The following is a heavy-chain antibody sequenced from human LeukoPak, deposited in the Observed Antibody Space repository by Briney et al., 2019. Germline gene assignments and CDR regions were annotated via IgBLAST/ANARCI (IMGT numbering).Heavy chain of an antibody. CDR1: AFNFSDYG. CDR2: ITHDGSDK. D-gene: IGHD3-16*02. Sequence: GGSLRLSCAYSAFNFSDYGMGWVRQAPGKGLEWVAVITHDGSDKYYADPVKGRLSISRDNSKNTLYLQMNSLRAEDTAVYYCARDGYDYVWGSYRHSDYWGQGTLVTVSS. J-gene: IGHJ4*02. CDR3: ARDGYDYVWGSYRHSDY. V-gene: IGHV3-33*05.